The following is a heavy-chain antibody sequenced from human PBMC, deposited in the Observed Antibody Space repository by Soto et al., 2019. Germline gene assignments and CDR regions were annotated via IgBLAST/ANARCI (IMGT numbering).Heavy chain of an antibody. CDR1: GGSISSYY. J-gene: IGHJ4*02. CDR2: IYYSGST. Sequence: SETLSLTCTVSGGSISSYYWSWIRQPPGKGLEWIGYIYYSGSTNYNPSLKSRVTISVDTSKNQFSLKLSSVTAADTAVYYCARAHLGYYFDYWGQGTLVTAPQ. CDR3: ARAHLGYYFDY. V-gene: IGHV4-59*01. D-gene: IGHD7-27*01.